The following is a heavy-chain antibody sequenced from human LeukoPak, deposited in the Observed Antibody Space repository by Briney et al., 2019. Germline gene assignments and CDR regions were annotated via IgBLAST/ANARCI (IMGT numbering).Heavy chain of an antibody. CDR3: ARRVGNSHWSDP. CDR2: IYYSGST. V-gene: IGHV4-59*01. J-gene: IGHJ5*02. Sequence: PSETLSLTCIVSGGSISSYYWSWIRQPPGKGLEWIGYIYYSGSTNYNPSLKSRVTISLDTSKNQFSLKLSSVTAADTAVYFCARRVGNSHWSDPWGQGNLVTVSS. CDR1: GGSISSYY. D-gene: IGHD4-23*01.